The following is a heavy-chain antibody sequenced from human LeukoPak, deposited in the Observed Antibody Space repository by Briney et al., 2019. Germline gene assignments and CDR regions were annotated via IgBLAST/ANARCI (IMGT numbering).Heavy chain of an antibody. CDR2: IKSKTDGGTT. CDR3: TTDSLTAPTHYDYVWGSYRNDAFDI. Sequence: GGSLRLSCAASGFTFSNAWMSWVRQAPGKGLEWVGRIKSKTDGGTTDYAAPVKGRFTISRDDSKNTLYLQMNSLKTEDTAVYYCTTDSLTAPTHYDYVWGSYRNDAFDIWGQGTMVTVSS. V-gene: IGHV3-15*01. D-gene: IGHD3-16*02. J-gene: IGHJ3*02. CDR1: GFTFSNAW.